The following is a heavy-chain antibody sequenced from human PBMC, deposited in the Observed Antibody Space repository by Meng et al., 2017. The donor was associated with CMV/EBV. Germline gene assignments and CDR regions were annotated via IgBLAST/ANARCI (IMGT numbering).Heavy chain of an antibody. V-gene: IGHV3-30*02. D-gene: IGHD2-2*01. Sequence: GESLKISCAASGFTFSSYGMHWVRQAPGKGLEWVAFIRYDGSNKYYADSVKGRFTISKDNSKNTLYLQMNSLRAEDTAVYYWAKDKEGGPAAHYWGGFDHWGQGTLVTVSS. CDR2: IRYDGSNK. CDR3: AKDKEGGPAAHYWGGFDH. J-gene: IGHJ4*02. CDR1: GFTFSSYG.